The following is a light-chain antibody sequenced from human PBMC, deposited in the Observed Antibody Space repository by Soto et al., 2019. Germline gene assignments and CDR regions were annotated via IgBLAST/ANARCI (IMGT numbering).Light chain of an antibody. CDR3: SSYTSSSTLGV. J-gene: IGLJ1*01. V-gene: IGLV2-18*02. CDR2: EVS. CDR1: SSDVGSYNR. Sequence: QSVLTQPPSVSGSPGQSVTISCTGTSSDVGSYNRVSWYQQPPGTAPKLMIYEVSNRPSGVPDRFSGSKSGNTASLTISGLQAEDEADYYCSSYTSSSTLGVLGTGTKVTVL.